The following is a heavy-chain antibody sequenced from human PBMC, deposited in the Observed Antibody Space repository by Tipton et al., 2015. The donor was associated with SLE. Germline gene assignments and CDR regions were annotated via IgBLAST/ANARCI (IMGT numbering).Heavy chain of an antibody. J-gene: IGHJ1*01. CDR3: ARLGYCSADICYTGIEH. CDR2: IYYTGNT. Sequence: LRLSCPVSGGSISSSTYYWGWIRQPPGKGLEWIGNIYYTGNTFYNPSLKSRVTISVDTSKNLFSLRLSSVTAADTAVYYCARLGYCSADICYTGIEHWGQGILVTVSS. D-gene: IGHD2-15*01. CDR1: GGSISSSTYY. V-gene: IGHV4-39*07.